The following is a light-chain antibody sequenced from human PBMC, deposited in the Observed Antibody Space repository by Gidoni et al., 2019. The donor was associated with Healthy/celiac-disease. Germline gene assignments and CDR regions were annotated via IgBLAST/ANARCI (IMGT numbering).Light chain of an antibody. V-gene: IGKV3-11*01. CDR1: QSVSSY. CDR3: QQRSNWPHT. J-gene: IGKJ2*01. CDR2: DAS. Sequence: EIVLTQSPATLSLSPGDRATLSCRASQSVSSYLAWYQQKPGQAPRLLIYDASNRATVIPARFSGSGSGTDFTLTISSLEPEDFAVYYCQQRSNWPHTFGQGTKLEIK.